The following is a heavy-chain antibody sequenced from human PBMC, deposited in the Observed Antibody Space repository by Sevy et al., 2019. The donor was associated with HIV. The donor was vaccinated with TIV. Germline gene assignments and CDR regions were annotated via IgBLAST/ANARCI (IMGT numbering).Heavy chain of an antibody. CDR1: GYTLTELS. CDR2: FDPEDGET. CDR3: VTDGDTDSGSYGAKVFDI. Sequence: ASVKVSCKVSGYTLTELSMHWVRQAPGKGLEWMGGFDPEDGETIYAQKFQGRVTMPEDTSSDIAYMELSSLRSEDTAGYYCVTDGDTDSGSYGAKVFDIWGQGTMVTVSS. J-gene: IGHJ3*02. V-gene: IGHV1-24*01. D-gene: IGHD1-26*01.